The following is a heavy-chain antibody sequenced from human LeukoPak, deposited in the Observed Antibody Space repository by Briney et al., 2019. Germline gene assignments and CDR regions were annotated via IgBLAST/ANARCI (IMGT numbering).Heavy chain of an antibody. V-gene: IGHV3-23*01. CDR1: GFTISSYA. Sequence: GGSLRLSCAVSGFTISSYAMSWVRQAPGKGLEWVSAISGSGDTTYYADSVKDRFTISRDNSKNTLYLQMNSLRAEDTAVYYCAKRGGYDSGFGYWGQGTLVTVSS. J-gene: IGHJ4*02. CDR3: AKRGGYDSGFGY. CDR2: ISGSGDTT. D-gene: IGHD3-22*01.